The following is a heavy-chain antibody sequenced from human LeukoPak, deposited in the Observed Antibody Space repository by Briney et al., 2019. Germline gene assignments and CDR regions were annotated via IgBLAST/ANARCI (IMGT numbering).Heavy chain of an antibody. Sequence: SQTLSLTCTVSGGSISSGSYYWSWIRQPAGKGLEWIGRIYTSGSTNYNPSLKSRVTISVDTSKNQFSLKLSSVTAADTAVYYCARGSYYYGSGSLNYFDYWGQGTLVTVSS. J-gene: IGHJ4*02. D-gene: IGHD3-10*01. CDR1: GGSISSGSYY. CDR2: IYTSGST. CDR3: ARGSYYYGSGSLNYFDY. V-gene: IGHV4-61*02.